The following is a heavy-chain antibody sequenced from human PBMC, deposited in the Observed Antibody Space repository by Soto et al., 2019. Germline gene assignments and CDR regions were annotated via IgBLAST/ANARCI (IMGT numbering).Heavy chain of an antibody. D-gene: IGHD7-27*01. J-gene: IGHJ4*02. CDR3: ARGWGRIFDY. V-gene: IGHV4-34*01. CDR2: INHSGST. Sequence: QVQLQLLGAGLLKPSETLSLTCAVYGGSFSGYYWNWIRQPPGKGLEWIGEINHSGSTNYNPSLKSRVTLSVDTSKNQFSLKLSSVTAADTAVYYCARGWGRIFDYWGQGTLVTVSS. CDR1: GGSFSGYY.